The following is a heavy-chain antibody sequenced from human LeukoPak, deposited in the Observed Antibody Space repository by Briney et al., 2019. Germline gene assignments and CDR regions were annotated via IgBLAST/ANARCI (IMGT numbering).Heavy chain of an antibody. CDR1: GFTFDDYA. D-gene: IGHD1-26*01. J-gene: IGHJ4*02. V-gene: IGHV3-9*01. CDR2: ISWNSGSI. Sequence: GGSLRLSCAASGFTFDDYAMHWVRHAPGKGLEWVSGISWNSGSIGYADSVKGRFTISRDNAKNSLYLQMNSLRAEDTAVYYCAGTSAPRWGQGTLSPSPQ. CDR3: AGTSAPR.